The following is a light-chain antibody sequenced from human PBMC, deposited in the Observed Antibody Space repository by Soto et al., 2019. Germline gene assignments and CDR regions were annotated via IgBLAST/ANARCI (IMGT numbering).Light chain of an antibody. Sequence: EIVLTQSPGSLSLSPGERATLSCRASQSVSSSYLAWYQQKPGQSPRPLIFGTSSRATGIPDRFSGSGSGTDFTLTISRLEPEDFGVYYCQQYGSSPWTFGQGTKVEIK. CDR1: QSVSSSY. V-gene: IGKV3-20*01. J-gene: IGKJ1*01. CDR3: QQYGSSPWT. CDR2: GTS.